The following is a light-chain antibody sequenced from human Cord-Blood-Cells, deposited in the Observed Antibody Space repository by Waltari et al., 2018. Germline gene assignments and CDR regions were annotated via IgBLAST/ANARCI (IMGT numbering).Light chain of an antibody. CDR1: SGHSSYA. CDR3: QTWGTGTWV. CDR2: LNRDGSH. Sequence: QLVLTQSPSASASLGASVKLTCTLSSGHSSYAIAWHQQQPEKRPRYLMKLNRDGSHSKGDGIPDRFSGSSSGAERYLTISSLQSEDEADYYCQTWGTGTWVFGGGTKLTVL. J-gene: IGLJ3*02. V-gene: IGLV4-69*01.